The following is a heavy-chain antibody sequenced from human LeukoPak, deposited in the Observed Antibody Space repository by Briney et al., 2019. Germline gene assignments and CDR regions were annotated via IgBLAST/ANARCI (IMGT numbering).Heavy chain of an antibody. CDR3: ARVCVPQDLVHAFDI. CDR2: FYTSGSP. J-gene: IGHJ3*02. CDR1: GASITSYY. Sequence: KPSETLSLTCSVSGASITSYYWSWIRQPAGKGLEWIGLFYTSGSPKYNPSLKSRVTMSVDASKNYFSLRLSSVTAADTAVYFCARVCVPQDLVHAFDIWGQGTMVTVSS. D-gene: IGHD2-21*01. V-gene: IGHV4-4*07.